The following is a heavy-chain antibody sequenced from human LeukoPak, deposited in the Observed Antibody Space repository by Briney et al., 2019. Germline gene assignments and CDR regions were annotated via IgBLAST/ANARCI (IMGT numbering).Heavy chain of an antibody. V-gene: IGHV3-21*01. Sequence: PGGPLRLSCAASGFTFSSYSMNWVPQAPGKGREGVSSISSSSSYIYYADSVKGRFTIYRDNAKNSLYLQMNSLRAEDTAVYYCARSTSGGSFSFDYWGQGTLVTVSS. J-gene: IGHJ4*02. CDR3: ARSTSGGSFSFDY. CDR1: GFTFSSYS. D-gene: IGHD2-15*01. CDR2: ISSSSSYI.